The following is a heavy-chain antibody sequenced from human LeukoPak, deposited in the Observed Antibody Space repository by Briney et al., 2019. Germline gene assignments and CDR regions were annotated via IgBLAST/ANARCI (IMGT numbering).Heavy chain of an antibody. CDR3: ARDWFHAIDY. CDR2: IRSDGSDT. D-gene: IGHD2/OR15-2a*01. J-gene: IGHJ4*02. Sequence: PGGSLGLSCAASGFTFSSYSMNWVRQAPGEGLVWVSRIRSDGSDTRYAESVKGRFTISRDNAKNTLYLQMNSLRAEDTAVYYCARDWFHAIDYWGQGTLVTVSS. V-gene: IGHV3-74*01. CDR1: GFTFSSYS.